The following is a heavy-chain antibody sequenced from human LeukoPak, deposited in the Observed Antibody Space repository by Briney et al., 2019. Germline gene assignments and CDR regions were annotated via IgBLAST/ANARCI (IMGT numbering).Heavy chain of an antibody. J-gene: IGHJ4*02. V-gene: IGHV4-34*01. D-gene: IGHD7-27*01. CDR2: INHSGST. Sequence: SETLSLTCAVYGGSFSGYYWSWIRQPPGKGLEWIGEINHSGSTNYNPSLKSRVTISVDTSKNQFSLKLSSVTAADTAVYYCARLTGVEVVFDYWGQGTLVTVSS. CDR1: GGSFSGYY. CDR3: ARLTGVEVVFDY.